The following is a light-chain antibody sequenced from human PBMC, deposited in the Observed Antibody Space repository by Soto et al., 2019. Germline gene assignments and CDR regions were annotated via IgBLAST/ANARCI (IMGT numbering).Light chain of an antibody. CDR3: QQRSSWPRT. Sequence: EIVLTQSPATLSLSPGERATLSCRASQSVSSYLAWYQQKPGQAPRLLIYDASNRATGIPARFSGSGSGTDFTLTISSLEPADFAVYYCQQRSSWPRTFGLGTKVEIK. V-gene: IGKV3-11*01. J-gene: IGKJ1*01. CDR1: QSVSSY. CDR2: DAS.